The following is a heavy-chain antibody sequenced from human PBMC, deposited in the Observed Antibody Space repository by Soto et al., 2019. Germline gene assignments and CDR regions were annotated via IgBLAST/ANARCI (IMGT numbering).Heavy chain of an antibody. J-gene: IGHJ4*02. V-gene: IGHV3-30-3*01. CDR1: GFTFSSYA. CDR3: ARGVNIVVVPAATTDFDY. CDR2: ISYDGSNK. Sequence: QVQLVESGGGVVQPGRSLRLSCAASGFTFSSYAMHWVRQAPGKGLEWVAVISYDGSNKYYADSVKGRFTISRDNSKNTQYLQMNSLRAEDTAVYYCARGVNIVVVPAATTDFDYWGQRTLVTVSS. D-gene: IGHD2-2*01.